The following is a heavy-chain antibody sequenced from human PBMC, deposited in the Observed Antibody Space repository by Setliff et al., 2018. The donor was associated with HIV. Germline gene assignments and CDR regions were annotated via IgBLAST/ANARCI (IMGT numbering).Heavy chain of an antibody. V-gene: IGHV4-4*07. CDR2: VYMSGKT. J-gene: IGHJ6*03. Sequence: KTSETLSLTCTVSGVSIDKNYWSWVRRPPGKGLEWIGRVYMSGKTNYSPSLKSRVTVSADTSKNQVSLKLTSVTAADTAVYYCAKDAGVTGGLYRYYIDAWGNGTTVTDSS. CDR3: AKDAGVTGGLYRYYIDA. D-gene: IGHD2-8*01. CDR1: GVSIDKNY.